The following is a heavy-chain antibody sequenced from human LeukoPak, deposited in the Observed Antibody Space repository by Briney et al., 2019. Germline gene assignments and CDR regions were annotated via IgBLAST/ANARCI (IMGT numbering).Heavy chain of an antibody. J-gene: IGHJ6*02. CDR3: ARVNWNDYYYYGMDV. CDR2: INPNSGGT. V-gene: IGHV1-2*02. D-gene: IGHD1-1*01. CDR1: GYTFTGYY. Sequence: GASVKVSCKASGYTFTGYYMHWVRQAPGQGLEWMGWINPNSGGTKYEQTFQGRVTMTRDTYISTAYMELSRLRSDDTAVYYCARVNWNDYYYYGMDVWGQGTTVTVSS.